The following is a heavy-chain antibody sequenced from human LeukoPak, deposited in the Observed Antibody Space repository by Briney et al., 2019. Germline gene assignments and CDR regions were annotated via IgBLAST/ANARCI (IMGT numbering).Heavy chain of an antibody. CDR1: GFTVSRNY. CDR3: ARGSTQQLDTYYYYYYMDV. CDR2: LYSDGST. D-gene: IGHD6-13*01. Sequence: GGSLRLSCAASGFTVSRNYMSWVRQAPGKGLEWVSVLYSDGSTYHADSVKGRFTISRDNSKNTLYLQMNSLRVGDTAVYYCARGSTQQLDTYYYYYYMDVWGKGTTVTVSS. V-gene: IGHV3-53*05. J-gene: IGHJ6*03.